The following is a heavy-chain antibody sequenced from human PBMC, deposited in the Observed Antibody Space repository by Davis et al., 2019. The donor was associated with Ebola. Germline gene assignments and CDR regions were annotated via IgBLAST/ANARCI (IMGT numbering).Heavy chain of an antibody. Sequence: GESLKISCAFSGFSASLYSLNWVRQAPGKGLEWVSYISSTSRTIYYADSVKGRFTISRDNARNSVYLQLNSLTDEDTAVYYCARDFDRVREWGQGTLVTVSS. V-gene: IGHV3-48*02. CDR1: GFSASLYS. CDR3: ARDFDRVRE. CDR2: ISSTSRTI. D-gene: IGHD3-22*01. J-gene: IGHJ4*02.